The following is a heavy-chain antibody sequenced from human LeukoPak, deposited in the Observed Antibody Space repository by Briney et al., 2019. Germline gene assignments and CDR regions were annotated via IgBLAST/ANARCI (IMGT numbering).Heavy chain of an antibody. D-gene: IGHD3-3*01. Sequence: ASVKVSCKASGYIFTSYAMNWVRQAPGQGLEWMGWINTNTGNPTYAQGFTGRFVFSLDTSVSTAYLQISSLKAEDTAVYYCAMERPPYYDFWSGYWYNYNWFDPWGQGTLVTVSS. CDR2: INTNTGNP. CDR3: AMERPPYYDFWSGYWYNYNWFDP. CDR1: GYIFTSYA. V-gene: IGHV7-4-1*02. J-gene: IGHJ5*02.